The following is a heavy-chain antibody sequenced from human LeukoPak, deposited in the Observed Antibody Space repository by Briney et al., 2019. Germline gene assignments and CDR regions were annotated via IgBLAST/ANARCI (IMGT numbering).Heavy chain of an antibody. CDR2: INPNSGGT. CDR3: ARDLRIAAAGSTPPYYYYYMDV. J-gene: IGHJ6*03. Sequence: ASVKVSCKASGYTFTSYAMNWVRQAPGQGLEWMGWINPNSGGTNYAQKFQGRVTMTRDTSISTAYMELSGLRSDDTAVYYCARDLRIAAAGSTPPYYYYYMDVWGKGTTVTVSS. CDR1: GYTFTSYA. D-gene: IGHD6-13*01. V-gene: IGHV1-2*02.